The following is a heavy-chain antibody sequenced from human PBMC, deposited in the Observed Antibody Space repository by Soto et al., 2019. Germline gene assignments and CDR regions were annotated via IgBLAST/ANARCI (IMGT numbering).Heavy chain of an antibody. V-gene: IGHV4-4*02. CDR2: IFHSGST. Sequence: SETLSLTCAVSGGSISSSNCCCWVGQHPGKGLEWFGGIFHSGSTNYNPSLKSRVTITGDKSTNQSSLKLSSVTAADTAVYYCARLKCLYSSSWNYYYYYGMDVWGQGTTVTVSS. J-gene: IGHJ6*02. CDR3: ARLKCLYSSSWNYYYYYGMDV. CDR1: GGSISSSNC. D-gene: IGHD6-13*01.